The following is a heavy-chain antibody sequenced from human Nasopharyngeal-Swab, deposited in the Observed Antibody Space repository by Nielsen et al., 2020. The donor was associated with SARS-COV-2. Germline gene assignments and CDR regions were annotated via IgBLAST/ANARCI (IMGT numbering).Heavy chain of an antibody. CDR2: IIPIFGTA. V-gene: IGHV1-69*13. J-gene: IGHJ3*02. Sequence: SVKVSCKASGGTFSSYAISWVRQAPGQGLEWMGGIIPIFGTANYAQKFQGRVTITADESTSTAYMELSSLRAEDTAVYYCARVGRGYYYDSGAFDIWGQGTMVTVSS. CDR1: GGTFSSYA. CDR3: ARVGRGYYYDSGAFDI. D-gene: IGHD3-22*01.